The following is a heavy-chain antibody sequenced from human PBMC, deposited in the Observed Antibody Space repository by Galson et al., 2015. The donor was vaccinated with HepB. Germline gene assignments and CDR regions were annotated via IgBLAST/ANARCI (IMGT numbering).Heavy chain of an antibody. Sequence: SGAEVKKPGDSLRISCKGSGYSFTHSWISWVRQVPGKGLEWMGTLDPRASYTNYSPSFPGHVTISVDKSISTAYLQWSSLKASDTAMYYCAMLYNVVVVDWFDPGGQGILVTVSS. V-gene: IGHV5-10-1*01. D-gene: IGHD2-15*01. CDR2: LDPRASYT. CDR1: GYSFTHSW. CDR3: AMLYNVVVVDWFDP. J-gene: IGHJ5*02.